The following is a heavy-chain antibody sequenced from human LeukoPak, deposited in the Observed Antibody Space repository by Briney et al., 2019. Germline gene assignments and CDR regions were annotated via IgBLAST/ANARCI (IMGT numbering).Heavy chain of an antibody. CDR3: ARDGCSTTSCYAD. CDR2: IYSGGTT. Sequence: GGSLRLSCAASGFTVGNNYMSWVRQAPGKGLEWVSVIYSGGTTYYTDSVKGRFTISRDKFKNTLYLQMNSLRAEDTAVYYCARDGCSTTSCYADCGQGTLVTVSS. D-gene: IGHD2-2*01. J-gene: IGHJ4*02. V-gene: IGHV3-53*01. CDR1: GFTVGNNY.